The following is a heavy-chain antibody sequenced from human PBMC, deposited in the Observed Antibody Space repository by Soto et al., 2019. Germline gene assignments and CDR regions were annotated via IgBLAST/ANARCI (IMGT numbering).Heavy chain of an antibody. Sequence: QAPGQRLEWMGWINAGNGNTKYSQKFQGRVTITRDTSASTAYMELSSLRSEDTAVYYCARPNIAAAFPPRHWGQGTLVTVSS. D-gene: IGHD6-13*01. CDR3: ARPNIAAAFPPRH. V-gene: IGHV1-3*01. CDR2: INAGNGNT. J-gene: IGHJ1*01.